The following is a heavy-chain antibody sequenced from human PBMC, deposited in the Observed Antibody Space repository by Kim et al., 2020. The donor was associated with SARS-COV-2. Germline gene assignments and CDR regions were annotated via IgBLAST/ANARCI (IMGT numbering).Heavy chain of an antibody. D-gene: IGHD7-27*01. V-gene: IGHV3-23*01. J-gene: IGHJ6*02. CDR2: ISRSGVNT. Sequence: GGSLRLSCAASGFSFGTYAMAWVRQAPGKGLEWVSGISRSGVNTYYADSVKGRFTISRDNSKKTVYLQMNSLRAEDTAVYYCANQPPLGSNTVDYYGMDVWGQGTKVTVSS. CDR1: GFSFGTYA. CDR3: ANQPPLGSNTVDYYGMDV.